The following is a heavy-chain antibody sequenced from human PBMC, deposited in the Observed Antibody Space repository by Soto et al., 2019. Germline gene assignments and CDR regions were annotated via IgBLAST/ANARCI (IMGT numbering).Heavy chain of an antibody. V-gene: IGHV3-64*01. CDR3: ARTSGYAFDY. J-gene: IGHJ4*02. Sequence: RLSSRAAEFNCGGYAVHWVRQATGKGLEYVSVISSNGGSTYYANSVKGRFTISRDNSKNTLYLQMGSLRAEDMAVYYCARTSGYAFDYWGQGTLVTVSS. D-gene: IGHD5-12*01. CDR2: ISSNGGST. CDR1: EFNCGGYA.